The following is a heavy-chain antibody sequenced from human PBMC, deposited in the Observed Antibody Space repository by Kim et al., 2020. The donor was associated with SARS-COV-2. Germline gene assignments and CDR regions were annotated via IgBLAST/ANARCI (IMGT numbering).Heavy chain of an antibody. J-gene: IGHJ4*02. CDR1: GFTFSSYA. CDR2: ISGRGGST. V-gene: IGHV3-23*01. CDR3: AKVSGNDYGDQLDY. D-gene: IGHD4-17*01. Sequence: GGSLRLSCAASGFTFSSYAMSWVRQAPGKGLEWVSAISGRGGSTYYAGSVKGRFTISRDNSKNTMYLQMNSLRAEDTAVYYCAKVSGNDYGDQLDYRVQGGVLTVPS.